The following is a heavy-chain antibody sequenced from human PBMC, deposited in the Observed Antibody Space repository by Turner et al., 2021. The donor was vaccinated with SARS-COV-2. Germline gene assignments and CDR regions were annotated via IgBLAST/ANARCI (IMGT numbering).Heavy chain of an antibody. CDR2: IDHTGSA. CDR1: GGSVSSGRYY. CDR3: ARGWGGYNFSFDY. D-gene: IGHD5-12*01. Sequence: QVQLHESGPGLVKPSETLSLTCAVSGGSVSSGRYYWSWIRQPPGKGLEWIAEIDHTGSANYNPSLKSRVALSVDTLKRHFSLMMHSVTAADTAIYYCARGWGGYNFSFDYWGRGALVAVSS. J-gene: IGHJ4*02. V-gene: IGHV4-61*03.